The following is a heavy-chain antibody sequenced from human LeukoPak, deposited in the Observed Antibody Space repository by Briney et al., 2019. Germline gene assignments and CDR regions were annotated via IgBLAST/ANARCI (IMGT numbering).Heavy chain of an antibody. CDR2: IIPIFGTA. Sequence: GSSVKVSCKASGGTFSSYAISWVRQAPGQGLEWMGRIIPIFGTANYAQKFQGRVTITTDESTSTAYMELSSLRSEDTAVYYCASGGSYRYRHPHPLDYWGQGTLVTVSS. D-gene: IGHD3-16*02. CDR1: GGTFSSYA. J-gene: IGHJ4*02. V-gene: IGHV1-69*05. CDR3: ASGGSYRYRHPHPLDY.